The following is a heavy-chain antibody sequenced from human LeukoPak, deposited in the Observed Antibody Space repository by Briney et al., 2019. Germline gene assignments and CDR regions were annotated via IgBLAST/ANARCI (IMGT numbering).Heavy chain of an antibody. CDR3: AREEGYGSGGLDY. Sequence: SETLSLTCAVYGGSFSGYYWSWIRQPPGKGLEWIGSIYYSWSTYYNPSLKSRVTISVDKSKNQFSLKLSSVTAADTAVYYCAREEGYGSGGLDYWGQGTLVTVSS. J-gene: IGHJ4*02. CDR2: IYYSWST. CDR1: GGSFSGYY. V-gene: IGHV4-34*01. D-gene: IGHD3-10*01.